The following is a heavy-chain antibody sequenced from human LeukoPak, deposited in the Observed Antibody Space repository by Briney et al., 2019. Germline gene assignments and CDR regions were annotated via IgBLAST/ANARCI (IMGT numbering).Heavy chain of an antibody. CDR2: ISAYNGNT. J-gene: IGHJ3*02. CDR1: GYTFTSYD. Sequence: ASVKVSCKASGYTFTSYDISWVRQAPGQGLEWMGWISAYNGNTNYAQKLQGRVTMTTDTSTSTAYMELRSLRSDDTAVYYCARGIYDILTGYYRSGINDAFDIWGQGTMVTVSS. V-gene: IGHV1-18*01. D-gene: IGHD3-9*01. CDR3: ARGIYDILTGYYRSGINDAFDI.